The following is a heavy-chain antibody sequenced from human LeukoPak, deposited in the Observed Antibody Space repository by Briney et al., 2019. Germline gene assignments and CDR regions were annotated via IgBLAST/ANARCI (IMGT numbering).Heavy chain of an antibody. V-gene: IGHV3-21*01. CDR3: AIVEQQLVPLDY. D-gene: IGHD6-13*01. CDR2: ISSSSSYI. J-gene: IGHJ4*02. CDR1: GYTFSSYS. Sequence: GGSLRLSCAASGYTFSSYSMNWVRQAPGKGLEWVSSISSSSSYIYYADSVKGRFTISRDNAKNSLYLQMNSLRAEDTAVYYCAIVEQQLVPLDYWGQGTLVTVSS.